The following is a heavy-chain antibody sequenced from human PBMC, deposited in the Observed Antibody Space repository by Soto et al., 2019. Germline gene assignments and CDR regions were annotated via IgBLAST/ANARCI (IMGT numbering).Heavy chain of an antibody. D-gene: IGHD3-3*01. Sequence: EVQLVESGGGLVKPGGSLRLSCAASGFTFSSYSMNWVRQAPGKGLEWVSSISSSSSYIYYADSVKGRFTISRDNAKNSLYLQMNSLRAEDTAVYYCAREAFAYYDFWSGYRYYYYYYMDVWGKGTTVTVSS. CDR3: AREAFAYYDFWSGYRYYYYYYMDV. CDR2: ISSSSSYI. CDR1: GFTFSSYS. V-gene: IGHV3-21*01. J-gene: IGHJ6*03.